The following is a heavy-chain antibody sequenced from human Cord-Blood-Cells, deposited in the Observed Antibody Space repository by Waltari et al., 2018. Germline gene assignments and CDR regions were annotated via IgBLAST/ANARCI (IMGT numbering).Heavy chain of an antibody. CDR3: ARGRRLRITMVRGVINWFDP. CDR2: INQSGTT. J-gene: IGHJ5*02. D-gene: IGHD3-10*01. V-gene: IGHV4-34*01. CDR1: GWSFSGYH. Sequence: QVQLQPWGAGLLKASETLSLTCAVYGWSFSGYHWTWIRQPPGKRLEWIGEINQSGTTNYNPSLKSRVTISVDTSKNQCSLKLSSVTAADTAVYYCARGRRLRITMVRGVINWFDPWGQGTLVTVSS.